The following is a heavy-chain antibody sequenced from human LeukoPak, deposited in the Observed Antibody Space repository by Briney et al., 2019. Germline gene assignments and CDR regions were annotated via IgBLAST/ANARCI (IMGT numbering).Heavy chain of an antibody. CDR2: IKQDGSEK. J-gene: IGHJ4*02. D-gene: IGHD6-19*01. CDR1: GFTFSSCA. Sequence: QSGGSLRLSCVASGFTFSSCAMSWVRQAPGKGLEWVANIKQDGSEKYYVDSVKGRFTISRDNAKNSLYLQLNSLRAEDTAVYYCAGGTGWLIDYWGQGTLVTVSS. CDR3: AGGTGWLIDY. V-gene: IGHV3-7*04.